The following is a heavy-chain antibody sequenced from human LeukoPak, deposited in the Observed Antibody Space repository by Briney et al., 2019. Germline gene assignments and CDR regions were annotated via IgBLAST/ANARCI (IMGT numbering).Heavy chain of an antibody. V-gene: IGHV4-39*01. CDR1: GVSISSSNSY. J-gene: IGHJ4*02. CDR2: IYYSGNT. CDR3: ARQTGSGLFILP. Sequence: SETLSLTCTVSGVSISSSNSYWGWFRQPPGKGLEWIGSIYYSGNTYYNASLKSQVSSSIDTSKNQFSLRLTSVTAADTAVYYCARQTGSGLFILPGGQGTLITVSS. D-gene: IGHD3/OR15-3a*01.